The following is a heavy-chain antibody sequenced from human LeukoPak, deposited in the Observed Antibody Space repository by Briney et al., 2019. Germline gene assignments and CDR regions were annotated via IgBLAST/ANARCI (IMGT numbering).Heavy chain of an antibody. D-gene: IGHD4-23*01. CDR1: AFTFSSFA. J-gene: IGHJ4*02. Sequence: GGSLRLSCAASAFTFSSFAMSWVRQAPGKGLEWVSTISSSGRNTYYADSAKGRSTISRDNSKNTLYLQMNSLRAEDTAIYYCAKSWSTVVTPGYWGQGTLVIVSS. CDR3: AKSWSTVVTPGY. CDR2: ISSSGRNT. V-gene: IGHV3-23*01.